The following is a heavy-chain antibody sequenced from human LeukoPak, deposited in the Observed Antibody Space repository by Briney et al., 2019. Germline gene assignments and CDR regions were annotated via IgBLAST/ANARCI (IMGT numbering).Heavy chain of an antibody. Sequence: SVNVSCKASGGTFSSYAISWVRQAPGRGREWMGRIIPILGIANYAQKFQGRVTITADKSTSTAYMELSSLRSEDTAVYYCARSHQLLLPNWFDPWGQGTLVTVSS. J-gene: IGHJ5*02. CDR3: ARSHQLLLPNWFDP. V-gene: IGHV1-69*04. D-gene: IGHD2-2*01. CDR1: GGTFSSYA. CDR2: IIPILGIA.